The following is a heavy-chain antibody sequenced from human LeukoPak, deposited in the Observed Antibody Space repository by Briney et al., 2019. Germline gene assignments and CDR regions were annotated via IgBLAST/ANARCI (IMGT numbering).Heavy chain of an antibody. CDR1: GYSISSGYY. CDR3: ARLDYYDSVIDY. CDR2: IYHSGSA. Sequence: SSETLSLTCTVSGYSISSGYYWGWIRPPPGKGLEWIGSIYHSGSAYYNPSLKSRVTISVDTSKNQFSLKLSSVTAADTAVYYCARLDYYDSVIDYWGQGTLVTVSS. V-gene: IGHV4-38-2*02. J-gene: IGHJ4*02. D-gene: IGHD3-22*01.